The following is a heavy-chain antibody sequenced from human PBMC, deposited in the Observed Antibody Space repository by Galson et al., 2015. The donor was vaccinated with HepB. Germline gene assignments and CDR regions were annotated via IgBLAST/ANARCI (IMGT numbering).Heavy chain of an antibody. J-gene: IGHJ4*02. Sequence: SLRLSCATSGFTFGDYALSWFRQAPGKGLEWVGFTRSKPCGGSTEYAASVKGRFTISRDDSKSIAYLQMNGLRTEDTAVYYCTRDLRLGELSSTDFDYWGQGTLVTVSS. CDR2: TRSKPCGGST. V-gene: IGHV3-49*03. CDR1: GFTFGDYA. D-gene: IGHD3-16*02. CDR3: TRDLRLGELSSTDFDY.